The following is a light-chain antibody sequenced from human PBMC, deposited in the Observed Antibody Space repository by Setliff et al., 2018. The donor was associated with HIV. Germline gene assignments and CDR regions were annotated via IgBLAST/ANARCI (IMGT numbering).Light chain of an antibody. J-gene: IGLJ3*02. Sequence: QSALTQPASVSGSPGQSITISCTGTSGDVGTYDLVSWYQQYPTKPPKLIIYEVHKRPSGISNRFSGSKSGTTASLTISGLQAEDEADYYCCSYASTIDNTWVFGGGTK. CDR3: CSYASTIDNTWV. V-gene: IGLV2-23*02. CDR1: SGDVGTYDL. CDR2: EVH.